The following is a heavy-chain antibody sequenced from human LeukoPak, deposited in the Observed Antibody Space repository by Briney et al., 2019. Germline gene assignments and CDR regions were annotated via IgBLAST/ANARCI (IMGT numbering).Heavy chain of an antibody. CDR1: GGSFSGYS. Sequence: SATLSLTCAVYGGSFSGYSWSWIRQPPGKGLEWIGEINHSVSTNYNPSLKSRVTISVDTSKNQFSLKLSSVTAADTAVYYCARGAPLRLRYFDWFTQYYMDVWGKGTTVTVSS. V-gene: IGHV4-34*01. CDR3: ARGAPLRLRYFDWFTQYYMDV. J-gene: IGHJ6*03. D-gene: IGHD3-9*01. CDR2: INHSVST.